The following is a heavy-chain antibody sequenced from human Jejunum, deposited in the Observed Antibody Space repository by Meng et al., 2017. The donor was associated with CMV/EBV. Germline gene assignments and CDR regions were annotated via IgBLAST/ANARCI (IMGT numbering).Heavy chain of an antibody. J-gene: IGHJ4*02. Sequence: VHLQRLVPRTEKPSETLSLTGPFSGGTINIYYWSWIRQSAGKGLEWIGRFNSSDTYNYHPSLNSRVTMSLDTSKKQFSLILSSVTAADTARYYCARGPGASTREGFDHWGLGTLVTVSS. CDR2: FNSSDTY. D-gene: IGHD1-26*01. CDR3: ARGPGASTREGFDH. V-gene: IGHV4-4*07. CDR1: GGTINIYY.